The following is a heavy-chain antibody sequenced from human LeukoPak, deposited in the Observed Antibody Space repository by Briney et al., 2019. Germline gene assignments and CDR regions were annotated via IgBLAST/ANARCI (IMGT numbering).Heavy chain of an antibody. J-gene: IGHJ4*02. Sequence: ASVKVSCKASGYTFTSYDINWVRQATGQGLEWMGWMNPNSGNTGYAQKFQGRVTMTRNTSISTAYMELSSLRSEDTAVYCCARGFRYCSGGSCYAIDYWGQGTLVTVSS. V-gene: IGHV1-8*01. CDR2: MNPNSGNT. CDR3: ARGFRYCSGGSCYAIDY. CDR1: GYTFTSYD. D-gene: IGHD2-15*01.